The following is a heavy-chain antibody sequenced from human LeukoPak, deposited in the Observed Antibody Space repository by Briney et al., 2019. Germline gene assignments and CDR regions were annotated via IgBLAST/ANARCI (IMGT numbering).Heavy chain of an antibody. V-gene: IGHV1-2*02. D-gene: IGHD2-2*01. CDR1: GYTFTGYY. CDR3: ARRDIVVVPAAKTTTFDP. J-gene: IGHJ5*02. CDR2: INPNSGGT. Sequence: VASVKVSCKASGYTFTGYYMHWVRQAPGQGLEWMGWINPNSGGTNYAQKFQGRVTMTRDTSISTAYMELSRLRSDDTAVYYCARRDIVVVPAAKTTTFDPWGQGTLVTASS.